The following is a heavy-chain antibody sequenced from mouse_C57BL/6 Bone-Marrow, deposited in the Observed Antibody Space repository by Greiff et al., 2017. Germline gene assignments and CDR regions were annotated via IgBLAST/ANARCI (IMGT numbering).Heavy chain of an antibody. D-gene: IGHD1-1*02. CDR2: IDPANGNT. CDR3: ARLGGYYDGY. CDR1: GFNIKDTY. J-gene: IGHJ2*01. V-gene: IGHV14-3*02. Sequence: VQLKQSGAELVKPGASVKLSCTASGFNIKDTYMHWVKQRPEQGLEWIGRIDPANGNTEYDPKFQDKATITADTSSNTAYLHLSSLTSEDTAVYYCARLGGYYDGYWGQGTTLTVSS.